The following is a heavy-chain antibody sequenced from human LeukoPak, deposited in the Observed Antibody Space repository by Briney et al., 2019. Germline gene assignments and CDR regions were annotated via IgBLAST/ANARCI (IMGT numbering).Heavy chain of an antibody. CDR1: GGSISGYY. J-gene: IGHJ4*02. Sequence: SETLSLTCTVSGGSISGYYWNWIRQPAGKGLEWIGHIYVSESTNYNPSLKSRVTMSVDMSKNQFSLKMSSVTAADTAVYYCTRGQDGYDDYWGQGTLVTVSS. CDR3: TRGQDGYDDY. CDR2: IYVSEST. D-gene: IGHD5-24*01. V-gene: IGHV4-4*07.